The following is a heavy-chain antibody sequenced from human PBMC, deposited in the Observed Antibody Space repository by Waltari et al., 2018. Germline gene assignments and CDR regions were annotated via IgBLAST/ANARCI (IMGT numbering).Heavy chain of an antibody. CDR3: ARGVWELLGD. D-gene: IGHD1-26*01. J-gene: IGHJ4*02. CDR1: GGSFSGYY. V-gene: IGHV4-34*01. Sequence: QVQLQQWGAGLLKPSETLSLTCAVYGGSFSGYYWSWIRQPPGKGLEWIGEINHSGSTNYNPSLKSRVTISVDTSKNQFSLKLSSVTAADTAVYYCARGVWELLGDWGQGTLVTVSS. CDR2: INHSGST.